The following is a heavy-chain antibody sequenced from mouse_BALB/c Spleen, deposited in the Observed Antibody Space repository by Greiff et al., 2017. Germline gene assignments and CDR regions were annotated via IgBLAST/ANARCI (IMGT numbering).Heavy chain of an antibody. D-gene: IGHD2-13*01. CDR1: GFTFSSFG. V-gene: IGHV5-17*02. Sequence: EVQVVESGGGLVQPGGSRKLSCAASGFTFSSFGMHWVRQAPEKGLEWVAYISSGSSTIYYADTVKGRFTISRDNPKNTLFLQMTSLRSEDTAMYYCARSPSGLRYFDVWGAGTTVTVSS. CDR2: ISSGSSTI. CDR3: ARSPSGLRYFDV. J-gene: IGHJ1*01.